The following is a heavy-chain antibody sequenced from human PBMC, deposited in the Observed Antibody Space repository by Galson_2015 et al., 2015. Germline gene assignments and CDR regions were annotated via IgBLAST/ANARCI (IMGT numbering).Heavy chain of an antibody. J-gene: IGHJ4*02. CDR1: EFTFSSYS. V-gene: IGHV3-21*01. CDR3: ARQILDYDFWSGYYPTNFDY. D-gene: IGHD3-3*01. CDR2: ISSTPTYI. Sequence: SLRLSCAASEFTFSSYSMSWVRQAPGKGLEWVSSISSTPTYISYADSVQGRFSISRDNATHSLYLHMHSLGSEDTAVYYCARQILDYDFWSGYYPTNFDYWGQGTLVTVSP.